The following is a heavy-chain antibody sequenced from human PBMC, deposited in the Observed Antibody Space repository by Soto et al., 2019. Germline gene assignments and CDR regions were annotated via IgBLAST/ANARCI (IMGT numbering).Heavy chain of an antibody. CDR1: GYTFTGYD. D-gene: IGHD1-26*01. V-gene: IGHV1-8*01. Sequence: QAQLVQSGAEVKKPGASVKVSCKASGYTFTGYDINWVRQATGQGLEWMGWMNPNSGNTGYAQIFQGRVTMTRDNFITTAYMEQPSLRDEDSAVYYCAGEKVGTTGIDFWGQRTLVTVSS. CDR2: MNPNSGNT. J-gene: IGHJ4*02. CDR3: AGEKVGTTGIDF.